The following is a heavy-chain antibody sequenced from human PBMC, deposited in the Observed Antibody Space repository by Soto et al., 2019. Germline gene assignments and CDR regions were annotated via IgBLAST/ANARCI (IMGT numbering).Heavy chain of an antibody. CDR2: IDHDGPT. CDR1: GFTFSNYW. CDR3: VRDSHGDY. Sequence: EVQLLESGGGLVQPGGSLRLSCAGSGFTFSNYWMHWVRQAPGKGLEWVSRIDHDGPTDYADSVRGRFTISRDNAENTLYLQMNSLRPEETAVYYCVRDSHGDYWGQGTLVTVSS. J-gene: IGHJ4*02. V-gene: IGHV3-74*01.